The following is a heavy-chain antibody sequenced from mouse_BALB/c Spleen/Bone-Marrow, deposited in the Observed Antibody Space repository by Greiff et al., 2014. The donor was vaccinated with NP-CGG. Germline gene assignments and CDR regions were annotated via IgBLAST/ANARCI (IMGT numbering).Heavy chain of an antibody. J-gene: IGHJ3*01. D-gene: IGHD2-4*01. CDR1: GYTFTDYA. Sequence: VQLQESGPELVRPGVSVKISCKGSGYTFTDYAMRWVKQSHAKSLEWIGVISTYSGNTNYNQKFKGRATMTVDKSSSTAYMELARLTSEDSAIYYCARGIYYDSTWFAHWGQGTLVTVSA. CDR2: ISTYSGNT. CDR3: ARGIYYDSTWFAH. V-gene: IGHV1-67*01.